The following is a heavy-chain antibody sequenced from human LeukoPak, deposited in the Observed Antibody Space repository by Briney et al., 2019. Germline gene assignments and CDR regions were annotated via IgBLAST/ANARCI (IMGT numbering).Heavy chain of an antibody. J-gene: IGHJ6*03. CDR3: ARRRTRAYMVV. Sequence: SETLSLTCAVYGGSFSGYYWSWIRQPPGKGLEWIGEINHSGSTNYNPSLKSRVTISVDTSKNQFSLKLSSVTAADTAVYYCARRRTRAYMVVWGKGTTVTVSS. CDR1: GGSFSGYY. V-gene: IGHV4-34*01. CDR2: INHSGST.